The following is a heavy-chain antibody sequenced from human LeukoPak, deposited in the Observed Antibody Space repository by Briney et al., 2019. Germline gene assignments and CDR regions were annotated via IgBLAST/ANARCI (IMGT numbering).Heavy chain of an antibody. Sequence: TGGSLRLSCAASGFTFSNYGMHWVRQAPGKGLEWVAVISYDGSNKYYADSVKGRFTLSRDNSKNTLYLQLNSLRAEDTAVYYCAKGYSDSSGYLDYWGQGTLVTVSS. CDR2: ISYDGSNK. CDR1: GFTFSNYG. D-gene: IGHD3-22*01. V-gene: IGHV3-30*18. CDR3: AKGYSDSSGYLDY. J-gene: IGHJ4*02.